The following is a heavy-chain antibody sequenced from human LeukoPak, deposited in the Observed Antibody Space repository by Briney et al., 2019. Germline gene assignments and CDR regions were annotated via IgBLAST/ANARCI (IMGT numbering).Heavy chain of an antibody. V-gene: IGHV3-64D*09. Sequence: GGSLRLSCSASGFTFSSYAMHWVRQAPGKGLEYVSAISSNGGSTYYADSVKGRFTISRDNSKNTLYLQMSSLRAEDTAVHYCVKTSSGTFDYWGQGTLVTVSS. CDR2: ISSNGGST. J-gene: IGHJ4*02. CDR1: GFTFSSYA. D-gene: IGHD6-19*01. CDR3: VKTSSGTFDY.